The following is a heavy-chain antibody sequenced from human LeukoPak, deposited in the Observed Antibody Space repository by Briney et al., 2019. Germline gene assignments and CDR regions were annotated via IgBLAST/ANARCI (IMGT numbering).Heavy chain of an antibody. V-gene: IGHV4-4*07. J-gene: IGHJ3*02. CDR2: IYTSGST. CDR3: ARDQYYYDSSGYSMGFDI. CDR1: GGSISSYY. D-gene: IGHD3-22*01. Sequence: KPSETLSLTCTVSGGSISSYYWSWIRQPAGKGLEWIGRIYTSGSTNYNPSLKSRVTMSVDTSKNQFSLKLSSVTAADTAVYYCARDQYYYDSSGYSMGFDIWGQGTMVTVSS.